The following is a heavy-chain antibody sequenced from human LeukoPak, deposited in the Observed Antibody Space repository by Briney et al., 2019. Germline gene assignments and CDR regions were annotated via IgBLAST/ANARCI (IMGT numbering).Heavy chain of an antibody. J-gene: IGHJ6*02. CDR1: GFTFSSYW. CDR3: ASYMKSLYYGMDV. CDR2: INSDGSST. V-gene: IGHV3-74*01. Sequence: GGSLRLSCAASGFTFSSYWMPWVRQAPGKGLVWVSRINSDGSSTSYADSVKGRFTISRDNAKNSLYLQMNSLRAEDTAVYYCASYMKSLYYGMDVWGQGTTVTVSS. D-gene: IGHD4-11*01.